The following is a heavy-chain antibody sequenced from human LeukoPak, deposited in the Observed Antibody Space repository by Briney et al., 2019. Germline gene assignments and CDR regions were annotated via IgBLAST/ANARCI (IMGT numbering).Heavy chain of an antibody. CDR1: GYTFTGYY. CDR3: ARDSRNGGYFDY. J-gene: IGHJ4*02. Sequence: ASVKVSCKTSGYTFTGYYMYWVRQAPGQGLEWMGWINPDSGGTNYAQKFQGRVTMTRDTSISTAYMELSRLRSDDTAVYYCARDSRNGGYFDYWGQGTLVTVSS. CDR2: INPDSGGT. V-gene: IGHV1-2*02. D-gene: IGHD3-10*01.